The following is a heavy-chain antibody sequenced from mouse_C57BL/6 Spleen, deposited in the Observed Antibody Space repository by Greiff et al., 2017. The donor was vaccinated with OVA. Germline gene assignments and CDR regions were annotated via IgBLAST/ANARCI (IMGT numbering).Heavy chain of an antibody. CDR1: GYTFTSYW. CDR3: ARSGGYYYFDY. Sequence: QVQLQQSGAELVMPGASVKLSCKASGYTFTSYWMHWVKQRPGQGLEWIGEIDPSDSYTNYNQKFKGKSTLTVDKSSSTAYMQLSSLTSEDSAVYYCARSGGYYYFDYWGQGTTLTVSS. J-gene: IGHJ2*01. CDR2: IDPSDSYT. V-gene: IGHV1-69*01. D-gene: IGHD2-3*01.